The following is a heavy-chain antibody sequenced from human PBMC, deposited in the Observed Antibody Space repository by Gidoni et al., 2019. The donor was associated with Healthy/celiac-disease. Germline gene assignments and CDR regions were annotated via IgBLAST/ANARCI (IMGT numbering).Heavy chain of an antibody. CDR3: ANDLYGDYGGRHAFDI. CDR2: ISYDGSNK. Sequence: QVQLVESGGGVVQPGRSRRLSCAASGFTSSSYAMHWVRQAPGKGLEWVAVISYDGSNKYYADSVKGRFTISRDNSKNTLYLQMNSLRAEDTAVYYCANDLYGDYGGRHAFDIWGQGTMVTVSS. V-gene: IGHV3-30-3*02. CDR1: GFTSSSYA. D-gene: IGHD4-17*01. J-gene: IGHJ3*02.